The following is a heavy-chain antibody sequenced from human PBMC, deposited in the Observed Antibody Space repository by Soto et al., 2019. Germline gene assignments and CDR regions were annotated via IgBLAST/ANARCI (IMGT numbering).Heavy chain of an antibody. Sequence: QVHLVASGGGLVKPGGSLRLSCAASGFTFSDYYMSWIRQAPGKGLKWVSYISSSGSTIYYADSVKGRFTISRDNAKNSRYLQRNSLRAEDTAVYYCARGRRDSVWYYDYWGQGTLVTVSS. D-gene: IGHD6-19*01. V-gene: IGHV3-11*01. J-gene: IGHJ4*02. CDR3: ARGRRDSVWYYDY. CDR1: GFTFSDYY. CDR2: ISSSGSTI.